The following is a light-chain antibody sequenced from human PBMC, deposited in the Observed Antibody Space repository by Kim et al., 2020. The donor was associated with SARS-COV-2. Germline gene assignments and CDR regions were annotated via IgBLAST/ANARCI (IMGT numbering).Light chain of an antibody. CDR2: QDS. J-gene: IGLJ2*01. V-gene: IGLV3-1*01. CDR1: KLGDKY. CDR3: QAWDSSTRVV. Sequence: VSPGQTASITCSGDKLGDKYACWYQQKPGQSPVLVIYQDSKRPSGIPERFSGSNSGNTATLTISGTQAMDEADYYCQAWDSSTRVVFGGGTKVTVL.